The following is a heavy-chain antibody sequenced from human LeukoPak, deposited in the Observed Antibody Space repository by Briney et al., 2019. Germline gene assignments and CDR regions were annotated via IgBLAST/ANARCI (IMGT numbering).Heavy chain of an antibody. Sequence: GASVKVSCKASGYTFTSYGISWVRQAPGQGLEWMGWISAYNGNTDYAQSLQGRVAMTIDTSTSTVYMELRSLRSDDTAVYYCARDVGRSYDLDYWGQGTLDTVSS. CDR2: ISAYNGNT. CDR1: GYTFTSYG. V-gene: IGHV1-18*01. D-gene: IGHD3-16*01. CDR3: ARDVGRSYDLDY. J-gene: IGHJ4*02.